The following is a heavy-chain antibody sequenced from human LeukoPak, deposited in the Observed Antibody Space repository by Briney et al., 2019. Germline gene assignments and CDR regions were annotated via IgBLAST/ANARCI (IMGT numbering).Heavy chain of an antibody. CDR1: GFTFSSYG. V-gene: IGHV3-33*06. Sequence: GGPLRLSCAASGFTFSSYGMHWVRQAPGKGLEWVAVIWYDGSNKYYADSVKGRFTISRDNSKNTLYLQMNSLRAEDTAVYYCAKDHSSGWYGGLDYWGQGTLVTVSS. CDR2: IWYDGSNK. J-gene: IGHJ4*02. D-gene: IGHD6-19*01. CDR3: AKDHSSGWYGGLDY.